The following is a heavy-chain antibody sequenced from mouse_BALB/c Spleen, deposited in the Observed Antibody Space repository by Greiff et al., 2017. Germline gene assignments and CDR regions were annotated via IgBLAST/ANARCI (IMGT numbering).Heavy chain of an antibody. CDR2: ISSGGGST. J-gene: IGHJ4*01. CDR3: ARLYEGAMDY. D-gene: IGHD2-10*02. Sequence: DVHLVESGGGLVKPGGSLKLSCAASGFAFSSYDMSWVRQTPEKRLEWVAYISSGGGSTYYPDTVKGRFTISRDNAKNTLYLQMSSLKSEDTAMYYCARLYEGAMDYWGQGTSVTVSS. CDR1: GFAFSSYD. V-gene: IGHV5-12-1*01.